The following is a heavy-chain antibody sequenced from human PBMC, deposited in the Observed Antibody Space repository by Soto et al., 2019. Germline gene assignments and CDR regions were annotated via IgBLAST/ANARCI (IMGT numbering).Heavy chain of an antibody. CDR2: IYHSGTT. CDR1: SFSISSGYY. Sequence: SETLSLTCAVSSFSISSGYYWGWVRQPPGKGLARIGSIYHSGTTNYSPSLKSRVTISIDTSKNQFSLTLRSVTAADTAVYYCASCVRTACDPPWGLQFFDLWGQGSLVTVSS. CDR3: ASCVRTACDPPWGLQFFDL. V-gene: IGHV4-38-2*01. J-gene: IGHJ4*02. D-gene: IGHD4-4*01.